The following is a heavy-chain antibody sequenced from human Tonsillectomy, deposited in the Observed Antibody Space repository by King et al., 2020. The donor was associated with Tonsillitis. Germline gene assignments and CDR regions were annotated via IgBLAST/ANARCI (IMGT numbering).Heavy chain of an antibody. Sequence: VQLVESGGGLVQPGGSLRLSCAASGLTFSRYWMTWVRQAPGKGLEWVANIKEEGSEKNYVDSVKGRFTISRDNAKNSLYLQMNSLRAEDTAVYYCAGPSCTSTPCYGASGNSFDNWGQGTVVTVSS. CDR3: AGPSCTSTPCYGASGNSFDN. CDR2: IKEEGSEK. D-gene: IGHD2-2*01. V-gene: IGHV3-7*01. CDR1: GLTFSRYW. J-gene: IGHJ4*02.